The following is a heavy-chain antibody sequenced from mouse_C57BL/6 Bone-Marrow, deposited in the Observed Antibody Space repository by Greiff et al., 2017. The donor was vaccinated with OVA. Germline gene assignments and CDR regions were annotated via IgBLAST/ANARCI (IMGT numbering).Heavy chain of an antibody. CDR3: ARHEDGYDASYFDH. D-gene: IGHD2-2*01. Sequence: QVQLQQSGPELVKPGASVKISCKASGYAFSSSWMNWVKQRPGKGLEWIGRIYPGDGDTNYNGKFKGKATLTADKSSSTAYMQLSSLTSEDSAVYFGARHEDGYDASYFDHWGQGTTLTVSS. CDR2: IYPGDGDT. CDR1: GYAFSSSW. J-gene: IGHJ2*01. V-gene: IGHV1-82*01.